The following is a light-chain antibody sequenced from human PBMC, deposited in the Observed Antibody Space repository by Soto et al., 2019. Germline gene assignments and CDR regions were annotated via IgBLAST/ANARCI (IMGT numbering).Light chain of an antibody. CDR2: DVS. J-gene: IGLJ3*02. V-gene: IGLV2-8*01. CDR3: ISYAGSSIWV. Sequence: QSALTQPPSASGSPGQSVTISCTGTSSDVGAYNYVSWYQQHPGKAPKLMIYDVSKRPSGVPDRFSGSKSGNTASLTVAGLQAEDEADFYCISYAGSSIWVFGGGTTLTVL. CDR1: SSDVGAYNY.